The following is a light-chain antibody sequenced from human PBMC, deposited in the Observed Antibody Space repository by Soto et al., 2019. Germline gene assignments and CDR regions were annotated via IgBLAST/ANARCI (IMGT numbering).Light chain of an antibody. CDR2: AAS. Sequence: DVQMTQSPSSLSASVGDRVTITCRASESINRHLNSYQQQPGRAPKLLIYAASSLQNGVPSRFRGGGSVTDFTIIITNRQPEDFATYYCQQSYTALSITFGQGTRLEIK. CDR3: QQSYTALSIT. CDR1: ESINRH. V-gene: IGKV1-39*01. J-gene: IGKJ5*01.